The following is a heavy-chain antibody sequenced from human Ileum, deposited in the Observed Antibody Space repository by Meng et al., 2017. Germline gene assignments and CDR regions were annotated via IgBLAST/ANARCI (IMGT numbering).Heavy chain of an antibody. D-gene: IGHD2-15*01. Sequence: QVQLQDSGPGLLKSSQTLSLTCTVSGGSISIGDYYWSWVRQPPGKGLEWIGYIYYSGSTYYNPSLKSRAIMSVDTSKNHFSLKLSSVTAADTAVYYCARERGGSYYFDYWGQGTLVTVSS. CDR3: ARERGGSYYFDY. CDR1: GGSISIGDYY. CDR2: IYYSGST. V-gene: IGHV4-30-4*01. J-gene: IGHJ4*02.